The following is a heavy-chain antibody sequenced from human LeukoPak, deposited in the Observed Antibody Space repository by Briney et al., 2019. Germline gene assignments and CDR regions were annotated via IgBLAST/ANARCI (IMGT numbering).Heavy chain of an antibody. CDR3: AKDGVFDSSGYYLNAFDI. D-gene: IGHD3-22*01. CDR2: ISGGGGST. Sequence: GGSLRLSCAASGFTFSSYAMSWVRQAPGKGLEWVSAISGGGGSTYYADSVKGRFTISRDNSKNTLYLQMNSLRAEDTAVYYCAKDGVFDSSGYYLNAFDIWGQGTMVTVSS. J-gene: IGHJ3*02. CDR1: GFTFSSYA. V-gene: IGHV3-23*01.